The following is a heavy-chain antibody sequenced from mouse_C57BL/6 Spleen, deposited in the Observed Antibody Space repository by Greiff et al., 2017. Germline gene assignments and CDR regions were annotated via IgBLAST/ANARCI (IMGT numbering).Heavy chain of an antibody. CDR2: IDPEIGDT. V-gene: IGHV14-4*01. D-gene: IGHD1-1*01. J-gene: IGHJ3*01. CDR3: TTGGSSPWFAY. Sequence: VQLQQSGAELVRPGASVKLSCTASGFNIKDDYMHWVKQRPEQGLEWIGWIDPEIGDTEYASKFQGKATITADTSSNTAYLQLSSLTSEDTAVYYCTTGGSSPWFAYWGQGTLVTVSA. CDR1: GFNIKDDY.